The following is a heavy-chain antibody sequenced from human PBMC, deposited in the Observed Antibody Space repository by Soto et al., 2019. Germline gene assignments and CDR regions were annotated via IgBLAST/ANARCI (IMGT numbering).Heavy chain of an antibody. J-gene: IGHJ3*02. CDR1: GYTFSNYG. D-gene: IGHD6-19*01. CDR3: ARTSLAVAGRNGFDI. V-gene: IGHV1-18*04. CDR2: ISAYNGYT. Sequence: ASVKVSCKASGYTFSNYGITWVRQAPGQGLEWMGWISAYNGYTYYAQQVQGRVTLTTDTSTSTAYMELKSLTSDDTAVYYCARTSLAVAGRNGFDIWGQGTMVTVSS.